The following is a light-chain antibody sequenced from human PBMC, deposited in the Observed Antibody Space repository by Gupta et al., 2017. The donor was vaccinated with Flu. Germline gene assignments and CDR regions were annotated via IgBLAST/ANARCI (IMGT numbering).Light chain of an antibody. Sequence: YSSNNKNYLAWYQHKPGQPPKLLIYWASTRESGVPDRFNGSGSGTDFTLTISSLQAEDVAVYYCQQYYSTPWTFGQGTKVEIK. CDR2: WAS. V-gene: IGKV4-1*01. CDR3: QQYYSTPWT. CDR1: YSSNNKNY. J-gene: IGKJ1*01.